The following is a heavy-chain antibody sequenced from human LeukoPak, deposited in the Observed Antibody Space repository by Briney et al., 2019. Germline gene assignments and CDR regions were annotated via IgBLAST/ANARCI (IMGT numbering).Heavy chain of an antibody. CDR3: ARDRGALPLTTFFDY. V-gene: IGHV1-18*04. J-gene: IGHJ4*02. CDR2: ISAYNGNT. Sequence: GASVKVSCKAPGYTFSMYGVSWVRQAPGQGLEWMGWISAYNGNTKYAQRLQGRVTMATDTSTSTAYMELRSLRSDDTAVYYCARDRGALPLTTFFDYWGQGTLVTVSA. CDR1: GYTFSMYG. D-gene: IGHD3-16*01.